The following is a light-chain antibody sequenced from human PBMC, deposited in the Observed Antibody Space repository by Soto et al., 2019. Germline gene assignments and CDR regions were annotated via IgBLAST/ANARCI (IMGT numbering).Light chain of an antibody. CDR1: SSDVGAYNF. Sequence: QSALTQPASVSGSPGQSITISCTGTSSDVGAYNFVSWHQQHPGKATKLMIYNVYDRPSGISYRFSGSKSGNTASLTISGLQGEDEADYYCSAYTVSRTYVFGTGTKGTAL. J-gene: IGLJ1*01. CDR3: SAYTVSRTYV. V-gene: IGLV2-14*03. CDR2: NVY.